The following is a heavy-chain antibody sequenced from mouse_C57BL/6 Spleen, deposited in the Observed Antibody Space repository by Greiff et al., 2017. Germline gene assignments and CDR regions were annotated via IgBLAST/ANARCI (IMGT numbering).Heavy chain of an antibody. Sequence: QVQLQQPGAELVRPGSSVKLSCKASGYTFTSYWMDWVKQRPGQGLEWIGNIYPSDSETHYNQKFKDKATLTVDKSSSTAYMQLSSLTSEDSAVYYCARDGRNYYGSSYAMDYWGQGTSVTVSS. D-gene: IGHD1-1*01. CDR3: ARDGRNYYGSSYAMDY. CDR2: IYPSDSET. V-gene: IGHV1-61*01. CDR1: GYTFTSYW. J-gene: IGHJ4*01.